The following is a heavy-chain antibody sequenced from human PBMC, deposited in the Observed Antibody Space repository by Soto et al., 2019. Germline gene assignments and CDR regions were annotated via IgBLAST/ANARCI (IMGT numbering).Heavy chain of an antibody. J-gene: IGHJ6*01. CDR3: ATAARNYYYDGTDV. V-gene: IGHV4-61*03. Sequence: PSETLSLTCTVSGVSISTGGYCWSWIRQPPGKGLEWIGNINHSGSTNYDPSLKSRVTLSVDTYKNHFSLKLSSLTAADTAVYCRATAARNYYYDGTDVWGQGPTVT. CDR1: GVSISTGGYC. D-gene: IGHD2-15*01. CDR2: INHSGST.